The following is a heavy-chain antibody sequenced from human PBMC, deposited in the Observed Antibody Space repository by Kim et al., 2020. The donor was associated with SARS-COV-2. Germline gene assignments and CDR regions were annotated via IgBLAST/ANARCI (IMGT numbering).Heavy chain of an antibody. CDR3: ARHDLAANPRFDC. CDR2: IFSSGRT. Sequence: SETLSLTCTVSGASISSSTYYWGWIRQPPGKGLEWIGTIFSSGRTLYNPSLKSRVTVSVYTSKNEISLKVNSVTAADTAVYSCARHDLAANPRFDCLSQRTLVTVSS. J-gene: IGHJ4*02. D-gene: IGHD2-15*01. CDR1: GASISSSTYY. V-gene: IGHV4-39*01.